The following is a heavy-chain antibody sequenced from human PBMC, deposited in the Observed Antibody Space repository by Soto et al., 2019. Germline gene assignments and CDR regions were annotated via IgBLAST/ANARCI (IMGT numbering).Heavy chain of an antibody. Sequence: GGPVKVSSKASGYTFTNYAMHWVRQAPGQRLEWMGWINAGNGNTKYSQKFQGRVTITRDTSTSTAYMELRSLRSDDTAVYYCARVVYAHAGDAFDIWGQGTMVTVSS. D-gene: IGHD2-8*01. CDR1: GYTFTNYA. V-gene: IGHV1-3*01. CDR2: INAGNGNT. J-gene: IGHJ3*02. CDR3: ARVVYAHAGDAFDI.